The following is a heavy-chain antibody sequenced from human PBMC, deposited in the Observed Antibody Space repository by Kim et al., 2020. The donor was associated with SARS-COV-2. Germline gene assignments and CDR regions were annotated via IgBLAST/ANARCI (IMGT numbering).Heavy chain of an antibody. CDR2: IFFSGDV. CDR3: ARRHRAPVAFFDY. Sequence: SETLSLTCSVSGGSISSSTDSWGWIRQPPGQGLEWIGNIFFSGDVVYNPSLKSRVSISVDTSKSQFSLRVSSVTAADTAVYYCARRHRAPVAFFDYWGQGTLVTVSS. CDR1: GGSISSSTDS. J-gene: IGHJ4*02. V-gene: IGHV4-39*01. D-gene: IGHD2-2*01.